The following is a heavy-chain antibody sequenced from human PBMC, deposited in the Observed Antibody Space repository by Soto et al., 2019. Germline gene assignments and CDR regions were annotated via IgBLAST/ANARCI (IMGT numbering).Heavy chain of an antibody. D-gene: IGHD6-13*01. CDR2: IYHSGST. Sequence: TLSLTCAVSGGSISSSNWWSWVRQPPGKGLEWIGEIYHSGSTNYNPSLKSRVTISVDKSKNQFSLKLSSVTAADTAVYYCASASGSGIAAAGTRWFDPWGQGTLVTVSS. CDR1: GGSISSSNW. J-gene: IGHJ5*02. CDR3: ASASGSGIAAAGTRWFDP. V-gene: IGHV4-4*02.